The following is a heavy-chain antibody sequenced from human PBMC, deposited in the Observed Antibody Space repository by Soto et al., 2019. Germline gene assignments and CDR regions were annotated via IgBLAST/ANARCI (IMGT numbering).Heavy chain of an antibody. CDR2: INIGGSAT. Sequence: EVQLVESGGGLVQPGGSLRLSCAASGFTFSNYWMHWVRLPPGKGLLWVSRINIGGSATNYAGSVEGRFTVSRDDAKNTQYLQMNCLRDDDTAVYYCVRGTNDWSGIDYWGQGAPVTVSS. CDR3: VRGTNDWSGIDY. D-gene: IGHD3-9*01. J-gene: IGHJ4*02. V-gene: IGHV3-74*01. CDR1: GFTFSNYW.